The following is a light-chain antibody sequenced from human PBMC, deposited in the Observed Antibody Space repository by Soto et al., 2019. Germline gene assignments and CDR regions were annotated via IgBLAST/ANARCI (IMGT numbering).Light chain of an antibody. CDR3: QQRSNWPRT. Sequence: NVLTQSPGTLSLSPWERATLSCRASQSLSGNYLAWYQQKPGQAPRLLIYDASNRATGIPARFSGSGSGTDFTLTISSLEPEDFAVYYCQQRSNWPRTFGQGTKVDIK. J-gene: IGKJ1*01. V-gene: IGKV3-11*01. CDR2: DAS. CDR1: QSLSGNY.